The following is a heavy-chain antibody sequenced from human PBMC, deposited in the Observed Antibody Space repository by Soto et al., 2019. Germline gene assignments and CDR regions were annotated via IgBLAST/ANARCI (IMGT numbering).Heavy chain of an antibody. CDR3: ATPRPGYSSSWPLLYYYYGMDV. CDR2: IYYSGST. D-gene: IGHD6-13*01. V-gene: IGHV4-39*01. Sequence: PSETLSLTCTVSGGSISSSSYYWGWIRQPPGKGLEWIGSIYYSGSTYYNPSLKSRVTISVDTSKNQFSPKLSSVTAADTAVYYCATPRPGYSSSWPLLYYYYGMDVWGQGTTVTVSS. CDR1: GGSISSSSYY. J-gene: IGHJ6*02.